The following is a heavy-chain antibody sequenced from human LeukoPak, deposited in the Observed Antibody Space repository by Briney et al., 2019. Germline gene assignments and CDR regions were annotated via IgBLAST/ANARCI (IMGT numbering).Heavy chain of an antibody. V-gene: IGHV3-72*01. D-gene: IGHD1-26*01. CDR3: ARFVGQTSNGEY. Sequence: GGSLRLSCAVSGFSFSDHYMDWVRQAPGEGLEWVARVRDRATRYSTDYAASVIGRFTISRDDSKNLLYLQMNSLKTEDTAVYYCARFVGQTSNGEYWGQGTLVTVSS. CDR2: VRDRATRYST. J-gene: IGHJ4*02. CDR1: GFSFSDHY.